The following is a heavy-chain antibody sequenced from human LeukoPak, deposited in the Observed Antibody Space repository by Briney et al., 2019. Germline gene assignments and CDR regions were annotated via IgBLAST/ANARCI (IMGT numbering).Heavy chain of an antibody. CDR3: ASRTYYYDSSGPPGFDY. V-gene: IGHV4-34*01. CDR2: INHSGST. J-gene: IGHJ4*02. D-gene: IGHD3-22*01. Sequence: SETLSLTCAVYGGSFSGYYWSWIRQPPGKGLEWIGEINHSGSTNYNPSLKSRVTISGDTSKNQFSLKLSSVTAADTAVYYCASRTYYYDSSGPPGFDYWGQGTLVTVSS. CDR1: GGSFSGYY.